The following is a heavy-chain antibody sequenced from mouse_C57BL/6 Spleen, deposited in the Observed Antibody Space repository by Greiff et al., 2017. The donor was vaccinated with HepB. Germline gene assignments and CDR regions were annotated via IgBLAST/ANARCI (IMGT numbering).Heavy chain of an antibody. CDR2: ISSGSSTI. D-gene: IGHD2-2*01. Sequence: DVKLQESGGGLVKPGGSLKLSCAASGFTFSDYGMHWVRQAPEKGLEWVAYISSGSSTIYYADTVKGRFTISRDNAKNTLFLQMTSLRSEDTAMYYCARRSTMVTTHAMDYWGQGTSVTVSS. CDR1: GFTFSDYG. V-gene: IGHV5-17*01. CDR3: ARRSTMVTTHAMDY. J-gene: IGHJ4*01.